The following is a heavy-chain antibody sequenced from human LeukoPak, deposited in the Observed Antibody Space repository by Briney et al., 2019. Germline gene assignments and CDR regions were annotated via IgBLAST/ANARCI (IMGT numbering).Heavy chain of an antibody. J-gene: IGHJ4*02. CDR3: AKGSYGYMVFDY. CDR1: GFTFSSYA. V-gene: IGHV3-23*01. Sequence: PGGSLRLSCAASGFTFSSYAMSWVRQAPGKGLEWVSAISGSGGSTYYADSVKGRLTISRDNSKNTLYLQMNSLRAEDTAVYYCAKGSYGYMVFDYWGQGTLVTVSS. CDR2: ISGSGGST. D-gene: IGHD5-18*01.